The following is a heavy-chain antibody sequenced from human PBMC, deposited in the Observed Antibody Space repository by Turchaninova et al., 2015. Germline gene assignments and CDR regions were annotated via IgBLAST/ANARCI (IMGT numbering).Heavy chain of an antibody. J-gene: IGHJ4*02. CDR2: ITSSSNYI. CDR1: GCTCRSYT. D-gene: IGHD3-9*01. Sequence: EVQLVESGGGLVQPGGSLGLSGAATGCTCRSYTMNWVRQAPGQGLEWVSSITSSSNYIFYADSVKSRFTISRDSAKNSMYLQMNSLRAEDTAVYYCARVTGEARDYWGQGTLVTVSS. V-gene: IGHV3-21*01. CDR3: ARVTGEARDY.